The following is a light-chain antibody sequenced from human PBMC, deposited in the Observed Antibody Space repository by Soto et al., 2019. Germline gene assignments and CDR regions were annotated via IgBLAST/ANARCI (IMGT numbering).Light chain of an antibody. CDR3: QQYQRWPPLS. V-gene: IGKV3-15*01. J-gene: IGKJ4*01. Sequence: EIVMTQSPGTLAVSPGERATLSCRASQSISNNLAWYQQRPGQRPRLLIYDASTRATDIPARFSGSGSGTEFTLTINNLQSGDFAVYFCQQYQRWPPLSFGGGTKVEIK. CDR1: QSISNN. CDR2: DAS.